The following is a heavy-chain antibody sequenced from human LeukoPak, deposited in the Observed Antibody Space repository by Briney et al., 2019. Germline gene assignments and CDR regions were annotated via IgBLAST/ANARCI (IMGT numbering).Heavy chain of an antibody. CDR1: GFTFDDYA. CDR3: ASYNWKGFDY. Sequence: GGSLRLSCAASGFTFDDYAMHWVRQTPGKGLEWVSGINWNSGSIDYADSVKGRFTISRDNAKNSLYLQMNSLRAEDTAVYYCASYNWKGFDYWGQGTLVTVSS. V-gene: IGHV3-9*01. J-gene: IGHJ4*02. D-gene: IGHD1-20*01. CDR2: INWNSGSI.